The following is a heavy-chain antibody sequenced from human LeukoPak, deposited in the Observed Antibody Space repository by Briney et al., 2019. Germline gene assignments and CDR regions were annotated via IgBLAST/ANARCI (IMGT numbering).Heavy chain of an antibody. J-gene: IGHJ3*02. CDR2: INPNSGGT. Sequence: ASVKVSCKASGYTFTGYYMHWVRQAPGQGLEWMGWINPNSGGTNYAQKFQGRVTMTRDTSISTAYMELSRLRSDDTAVYYCARSTYYYDSSGYYRGWFDIWGQGTMVTVSS. V-gene: IGHV1-2*02. D-gene: IGHD3-22*01. CDR3: ARSTYYYDSSGYYRGWFDI. CDR1: GYTFTGYY.